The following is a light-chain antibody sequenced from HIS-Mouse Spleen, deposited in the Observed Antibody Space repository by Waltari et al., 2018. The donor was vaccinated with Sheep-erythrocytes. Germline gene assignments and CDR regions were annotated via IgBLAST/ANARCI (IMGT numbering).Light chain of an antibody. V-gene: IGLV2-11*01. CDR2: DVS. CDR3: CSYAGSYTFVV. J-gene: IGLJ2*01. CDR1: SSDVGGYNY. Sequence: QSALTQPRSVSGSPGQSVTISCTGTSSDVGGYNYVSWYQQHPGKAPKLMMYDVSKRPSGVPYRCSGSKSGNTASLTSSGLQAEDEADYHCCSYAGSYTFVVFGGGTKLTVL.